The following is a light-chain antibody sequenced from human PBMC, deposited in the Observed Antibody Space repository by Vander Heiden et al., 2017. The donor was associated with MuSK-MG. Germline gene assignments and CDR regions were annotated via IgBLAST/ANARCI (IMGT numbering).Light chain of an antibody. J-gene: IGLJ2*01. V-gene: IGLV3-1*01. CDR1: KLGDKY. Sequence: SYELTQPPSVSVSPGQTARITYAGDKLGDKYACWYQQKPGQSPVLVIYQDSKRPSGIPERFSGSNSGNTATLTISGTQAMDEADYYCQAWDSSNVVFGGGTKLTVL. CDR2: QDS. CDR3: QAWDSSNVV.